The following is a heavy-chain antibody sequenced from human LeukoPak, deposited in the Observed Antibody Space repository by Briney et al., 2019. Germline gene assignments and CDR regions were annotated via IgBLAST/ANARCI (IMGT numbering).Heavy chain of an antibody. J-gene: IGHJ6*02. D-gene: IGHD6-6*01. CDR3: ARVVVSSGFDYGMNV. CDR2: ISSNGGST. Sequence: GSLTHSCPASGFTFSRYAMHWVRPAPGKELEYVSAISSNGGSTYYANSVKGRFTISRDNSKNTLYLQMGSRRAEDMAVYYCARVVVSSGFDYGMNVWGQGTTVTVSS. V-gene: IGHV3-64*01. CDR1: GFTFSRYA.